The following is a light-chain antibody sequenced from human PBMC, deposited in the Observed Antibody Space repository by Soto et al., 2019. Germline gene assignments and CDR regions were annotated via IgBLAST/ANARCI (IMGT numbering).Light chain of an antibody. CDR2: GAS. J-gene: IGKJ5*01. CDR1: QSVSSK. CDR3: QQYNNWPRT. V-gene: IGKV3-15*01. Sequence: EIVMRQPPATLSVSPGEGATLSCRASQSVSSKLAWYQQKPGQAPRLLIYGASTRATGIPARFSGSGSGTEFTLIISSLQSEDSAVYYCQQYNNWPRTFGQGTRLEIK.